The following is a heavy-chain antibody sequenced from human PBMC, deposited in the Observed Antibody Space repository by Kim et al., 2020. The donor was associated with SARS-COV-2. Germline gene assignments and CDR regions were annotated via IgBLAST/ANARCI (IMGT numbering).Heavy chain of an antibody. D-gene: IGHD3-10*01. Sequence: DSVKGRFTISRDNSKNTLYLQMNSLRAEDTAVYYCAKDTNYYGSGSLFRYWGQGTLVTVSS. J-gene: IGHJ4*02. CDR3: AKDTNYYGSGSLFRY. V-gene: IGHV3-30*02.